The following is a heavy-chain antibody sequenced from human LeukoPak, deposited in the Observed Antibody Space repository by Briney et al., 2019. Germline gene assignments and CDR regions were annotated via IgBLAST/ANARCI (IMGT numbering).Heavy chain of an antibody. CDR3: AREVHSSGFDY. V-gene: IGHV1-8*03. D-gene: IGHD6-19*01. J-gene: IGHJ4*02. Sequence: ASVKVSCKASGYTFTSYDINWVRQATGQGLEWMGWMNPNSGNTGYAQKFQGRVTITRNTSISTAYMELSSLRSEDTAVYYCAREVHSSGFDYWGQGTLVTVSS. CDR1: GYTFTSYD. CDR2: MNPNSGNT.